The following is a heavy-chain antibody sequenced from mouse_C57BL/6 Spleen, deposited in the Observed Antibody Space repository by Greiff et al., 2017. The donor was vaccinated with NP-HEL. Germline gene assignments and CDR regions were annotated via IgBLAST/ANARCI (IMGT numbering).Heavy chain of an antibody. CDR1: GYTFTSYW. V-gene: IGHV1-72*01. Sequence: QVQLKQPGAELVKPGASVKLSCKASGYTFTSYWMHWVKQRPGRGLEWIGRIDPNSGGTKYNEKFKSKATLTVDKPSSTAYMQLSSLTSEDSAVYYCARDYYGSQYYFDYWGQGTTLTVSS. D-gene: IGHD1-1*01. CDR3: ARDYYGSQYYFDY. CDR2: IDPNSGGT. J-gene: IGHJ2*01.